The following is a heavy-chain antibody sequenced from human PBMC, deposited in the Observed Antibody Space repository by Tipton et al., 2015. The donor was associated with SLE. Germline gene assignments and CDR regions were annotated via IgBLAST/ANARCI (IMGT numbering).Heavy chain of an antibody. D-gene: IGHD3-22*01. CDR3: SNLNYYDNSGLI. CDR1: GGSFSGYY. Sequence: TLSLTCAVYGGSFSGYYWSWIRQPPGKGLEWIGEINHSGSTNYNPSLKSRVTISVDTSKNQFSLKLSSLTAADTAVYYCSNLNYYDNSGLIWGQGTMVTVSS. CDR2: INHSGST. J-gene: IGHJ3*02. V-gene: IGHV4-34*03.